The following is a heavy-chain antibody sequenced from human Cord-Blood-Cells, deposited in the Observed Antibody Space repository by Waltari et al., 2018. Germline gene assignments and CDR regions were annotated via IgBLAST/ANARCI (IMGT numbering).Heavy chain of an antibody. CDR3: ARVSEMATIGKPYFDY. J-gene: IGHJ4*02. CDR2: IIPIFGTA. V-gene: IGHV1-69*12. D-gene: IGHD1-1*01. CDR1: GGTFSSYA. Sequence: QVQLVQSGAEVKKPGSSVKVSCKASGGTFSSYAISWVRPAPGQGLEWMGGIIPIFGTANYAQKFQGRVTITADESTSTAYMELSSLRSEDTTVYYCARVSEMATIGKPYFDYWGQGTLVTVSS.